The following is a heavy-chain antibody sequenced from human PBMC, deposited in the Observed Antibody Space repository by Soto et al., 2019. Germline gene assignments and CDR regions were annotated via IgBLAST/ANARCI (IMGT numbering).Heavy chain of an antibody. D-gene: IGHD1-7*01. CDR2: IYYSGST. CDR1: GDSVTSHY. J-gene: IGHJ4*02. Sequence: SETLSLTCSFSGDSVTSHYLTWIRQHPGKGLEWIGYIYYSGSTYYNPSLKSRVTISVDTSKNQFSLKLSSVTAADTAVYYCARARDWNYAYFDYWGQGTLVTSPQ. CDR3: ARARDWNYAYFDY. V-gene: IGHV4-59*02.